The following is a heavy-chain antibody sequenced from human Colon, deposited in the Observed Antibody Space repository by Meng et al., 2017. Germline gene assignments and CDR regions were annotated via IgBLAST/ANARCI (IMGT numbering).Heavy chain of an antibody. CDR1: GDSLTTTLSS. CDR2: IYDNGYT. J-gene: IGHJ4*02. D-gene: IGHD3-16*01. Sequence: QLQLQESGSRLVKPSQTLSLTCAVSGDSLTTTLSSWSWIRRSPGKGLEWIGNIYDNGYTYYSPSLRSRVTISVDRSNNQFSLNLNSVTAADTAVYFCARGYRGSTYFAYWGQGILVTVSS. V-gene: IGHV4-30-2*06. CDR3: ARGYRGSTYFAY.